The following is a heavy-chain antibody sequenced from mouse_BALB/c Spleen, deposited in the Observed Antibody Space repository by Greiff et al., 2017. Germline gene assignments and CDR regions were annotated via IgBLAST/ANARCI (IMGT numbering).Heavy chain of an antibody. Sequence: QVQLQQSGAELARPGASVKLSCKASGYTFTSYWMQWVKQRPGQGLEWIGAIYPGDGDTRYTQKFKGKATLTADKSSSTAYMQLSSLASEDSAVYYCARGNFDYWGQDTTLTVSS. D-gene: IGHD2-14*01. CDR1: GYTFTSYW. V-gene: IGHV1-87*01. J-gene: IGHJ2*01. CDR2: IYPGDGDT. CDR3: ARGNFDY.